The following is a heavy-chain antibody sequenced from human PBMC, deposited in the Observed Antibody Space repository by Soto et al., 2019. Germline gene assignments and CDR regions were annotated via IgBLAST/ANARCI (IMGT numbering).Heavy chain of an antibody. Sequence: GESLKISCKGSGYNFTTFWIGWVRQIPGKGLEWMGIIYPGDSETKYSPDFEGQVTISADRSTNTAYLQWRSLRASDTAMYYCARLGFPGAIYFDSWGLGTLVTVSS. CDR3: ARLGFPGAIYFDS. CDR2: IYPGDSET. CDR1: GYNFTTFW. J-gene: IGHJ4*02. V-gene: IGHV5-51*01.